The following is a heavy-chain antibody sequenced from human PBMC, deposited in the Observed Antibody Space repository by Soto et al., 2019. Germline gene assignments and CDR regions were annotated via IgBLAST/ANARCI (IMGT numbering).Heavy chain of an antibody. J-gene: IGHJ4*02. Sequence: QTLTIECTSCRFSLSYSAVVVRLGWIRQPPGKALEWLALIYWDDDKRYSPSLKSRLTITKDTSQNQVVLTMTNMDAVDTATYFCVHWSTGTYGTLFFDYCGLAILV. V-gene: IGHV2-5*02. CDR2: IYWDDDK. D-gene: IGHD3-9*01. CDR3: VHWSTGTYGTLFFDY. CDR1: RFSLSYSAVV.